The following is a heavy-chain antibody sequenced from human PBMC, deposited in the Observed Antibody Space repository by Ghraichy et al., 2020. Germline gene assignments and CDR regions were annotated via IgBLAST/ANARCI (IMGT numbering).Heavy chain of an antibody. CDR1: GFTFSSYA. Sequence: SCAASGFTFSSYAMSWVRQAPGKGLEWVSAISGSGGSTYYADSVKGRFTISRDNSKNTLYLQMNSLRAEDTAVYYCAKDTAVAEYQFDYWGQGTLVTVSS. J-gene: IGHJ4*02. CDR3: AKDTAVAEYQFDY. V-gene: IGHV3-23*01. CDR2: ISGSGGST. D-gene: IGHD6-19*01.